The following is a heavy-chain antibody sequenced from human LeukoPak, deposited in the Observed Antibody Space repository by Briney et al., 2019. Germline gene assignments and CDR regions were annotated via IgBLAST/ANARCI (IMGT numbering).Heavy chain of an antibody. Sequence: GGSLRLSCTASGFTVSSNYMSWVRQAPGKGLEWVSVIRSDGSTNHADSVKGRFTTSRDNSKNTLFLQMNSLRAEDTAIYYCAKYGPQDSGSSHFDYWGQGALVTVSS. D-gene: IGHD1-26*01. CDR1: GFTVSSNY. V-gene: IGHV3-53*01. CDR3: AKYGPQDSGSSHFDY. CDR2: IRSDGST. J-gene: IGHJ4*02.